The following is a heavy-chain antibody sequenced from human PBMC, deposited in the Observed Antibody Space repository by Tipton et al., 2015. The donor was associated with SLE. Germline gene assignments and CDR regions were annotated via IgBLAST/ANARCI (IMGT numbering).Heavy chain of an antibody. CDR2: VYHSGSA. V-gene: IGHV4-4*01. D-gene: IGHD4/OR15-4a*01. CDR3: ARSTAVGARPTALDV. CDR1: GGSISTPNW. Sequence: TLSLTCDVSGGSISTPNWWNWVRQSPGKGLEWVGEVYHSGSANFNPSLKSRVTISIDKSKNQFSLKVKSVTAADTAAYFCARSTAVGARPTALDVWGRGTPVTASS. J-gene: IGHJ6*02.